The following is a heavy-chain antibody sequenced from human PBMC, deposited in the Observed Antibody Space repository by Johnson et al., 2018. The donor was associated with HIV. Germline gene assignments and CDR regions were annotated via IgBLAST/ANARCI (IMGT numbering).Heavy chain of an antibody. Sequence: VQLVESGGGVVQPGRSLRLSCAASGFTFSSYAIHWVRQAPGKGLEWVSVLYSGGSTYYADSVKGRFTISRDNSKNTLYLQMNSLRAEDTAVYFCAREVDGFDIRGQGTMVTVSS. V-gene: IGHV3-66*01. CDR1: GFTFSSYA. J-gene: IGHJ3*02. D-gene: IGHD5-24*01. CDR2: LYSGGST. CDR3: AREVDGFDI.